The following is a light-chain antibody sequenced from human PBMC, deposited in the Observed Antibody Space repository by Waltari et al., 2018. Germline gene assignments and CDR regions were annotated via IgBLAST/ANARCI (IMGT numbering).Light chain of an antibody. Sequence: QSVLTQPPSVSGAPGQRVTISCTGSGSNLRAGQDVHWYQQLPRAAPKLLIYGSTSRPLGVPDRFFGSTSGTSASLAITGLQAEDEADYYCQSYDTSLRVVFGGGTKLTVL. V-gene: IGLV1-40*01. CDR3: QSYDTSLRVV. CDR1: GSNLRAGQD. J-gene: IGLJ3*02. CDR2: GST.